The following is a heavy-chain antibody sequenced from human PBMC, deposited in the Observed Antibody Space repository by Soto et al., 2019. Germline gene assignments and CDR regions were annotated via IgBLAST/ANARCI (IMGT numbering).Heavy chain of an antibody. J-gene: IGHJ4*02. V-gene: IGHV3-33*01. CDR1: GFTFSSYG. CDR3: ARDQGQQEPTAGNYFDY. Sequence: QVQLVESGGGVVQPGRSLRLSCAASGFTFSSYGMHWVRQAPGKGLEWVAVIWYDGSNKYYADSVKGRFTISRDNSKNTLYLQMNSLRAEDTAVYYCARDQGQQEPTAGNYFDYWGQGTLVIVAS. D-gene: IGHD1-1*01. CDR2: IWYDGSNK.